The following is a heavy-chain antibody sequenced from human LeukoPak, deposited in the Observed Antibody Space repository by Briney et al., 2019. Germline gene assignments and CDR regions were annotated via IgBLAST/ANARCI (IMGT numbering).Heavy chain of an antibody. J-gene: IGHJ5*02. Sequence: GGSLRLSCAASGFTFSSYTMHWIRQAPGKGLEWVSGISWSSGSIGYADSVKGRFTIPRDNAKNSLYLQMNSLRAEDTALYYCAKGEYGDYNLNWFDPWGQGTLVTVSS. V-gene: IGHV3-9*01. CDR2: ISWSSGSI. CDR1: GFTFSSYT. D-gene: IGHD4-17*01. CDR3: AKGEYGDYNLNWFDP.